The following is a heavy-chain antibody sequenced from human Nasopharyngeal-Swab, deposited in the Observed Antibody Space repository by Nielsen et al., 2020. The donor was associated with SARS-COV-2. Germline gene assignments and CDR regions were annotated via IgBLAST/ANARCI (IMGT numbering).Heavy chain of an antibody. CDR2: IKQDGSEK. D-gene: IGHD2-21*01. V-gene: IGHV3-7*05. J-gene: IGHJ3*02. Sequence: VRQMPGKGLEWVANIKQDGSEKYYVDSVKGRFTISRDNAKNTLYLQMNSLRAEDTAVYYCAKDLLAGDAFDIWGQGTMVTVSS. CDR3: AKDLLAGDAFDI.